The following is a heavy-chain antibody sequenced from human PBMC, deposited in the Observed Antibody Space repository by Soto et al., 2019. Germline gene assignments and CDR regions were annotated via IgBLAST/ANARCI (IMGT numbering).Heavy chain of an antibody. CDR1: GLTFSSYA. CDR3: AKNGVAMVSRTQNWFDP. D-gene: IGHD2-21*01. J-gene: IGHJ5*02. CDR2: ISGSGGST. Sequence: EVQLLESGGGLVQPGGSLRLSCAASGLTFSSYAMIWVRQAPGKGLEWVSGISGSGGSTDYADSVKGRFTISRDNSKNILYLQMNSLRAEDTAVYYCAKNGVAMVSRTQNWFDPWGQGTLVTVSS. V-gene: IGHV3-23*01.